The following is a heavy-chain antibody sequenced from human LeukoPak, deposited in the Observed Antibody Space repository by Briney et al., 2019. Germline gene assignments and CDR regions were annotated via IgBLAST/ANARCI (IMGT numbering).Heavy chain of an antibody. Sequence: GGSLRLSCAASGFTFDDYAMHWVRQAPGKGLEWVSGISWNSGVIGYADSVKGRFTISRDNPKNTLYLQMNSLRAEDTAVYYCARAPRFRLVGVPKGPFDPWGQGTLVTVSS. CDR1: GFTFDDYA. D-gene: IGHD3-10*01. CDR3: ARAPRFRLVGVPKGPFDP. V-gene: IGHV3-9*01. CDR2: ISWNSGVI. J-gene: IGHJ5*02.